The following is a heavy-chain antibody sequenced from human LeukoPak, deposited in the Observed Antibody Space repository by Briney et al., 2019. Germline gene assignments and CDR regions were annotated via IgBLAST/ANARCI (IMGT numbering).Heavy chain of an antibody. CDR3: ARDAGGAFGNYVNYFDY. V-gene: IGHV3-33*01. CDR1: GLILSSYG. Sequence: GTSLRLSCAASGLILSSYGIHWVRQAPAKGLEGVAVIWYDGTNIYYGDSVKGRFSISRDNSKNTVYLQMDSLRAGDTAVYYCARDAGGAFGNYVNYFDYWGQGTLVTVSS. J-gene: IGHJ4*02. CDR2: IWYDGTNI. D-gene: IGHD4-11*01.